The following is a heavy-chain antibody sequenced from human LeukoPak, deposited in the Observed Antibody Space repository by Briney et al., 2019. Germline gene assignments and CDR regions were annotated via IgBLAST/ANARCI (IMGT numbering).Heavy chain of an antibody. CDR2: IIPIFGTA. J-gene: IGHJ4*02. CDR1: GGTFSSYA. D-gene: IGHD6-19*01. Sequence: SVKVSCKASGGTFSSYAISWVRQAPGQGLEWMGGIIPIFGTANYAQKFQGRVTITADESASTAYIELSSLRSEDTAVYYCARAPVYQYYFDYWGQGTLVTVSS. V-gene: IGHV1-69*13. CDR3: ARAPVYQYYFDY.